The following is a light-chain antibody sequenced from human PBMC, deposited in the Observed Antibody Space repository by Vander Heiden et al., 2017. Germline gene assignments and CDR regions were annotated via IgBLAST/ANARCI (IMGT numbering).Light chain of an antibody. Sequence: EIVFTQSRDTLSLSAGARATLSCRAGESVSGIYFAWYQQKPGQAPRLLISSTSSRATGIPDRFSGSGSGTDFTLTIRRLEPDDFAIYYCQQYSKSPITFGGGTKVEIK. V-gene: IGKV3-20*01. CDR3: QQYSKSPIT. CDR1: ESVSGIY. J-gene: IGKJ4*01. CDR2: STS.